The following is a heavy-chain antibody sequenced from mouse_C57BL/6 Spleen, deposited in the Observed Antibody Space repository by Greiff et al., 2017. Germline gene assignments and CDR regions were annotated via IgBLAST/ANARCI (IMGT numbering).Heavy chain of an antibody. J-gene: IGHJ4*01. CDR3: GIYDGYYDAMDY. V-gene: IGHV1-22*01. CDR1: GYTFTDYN. D-gene: IGHD2-3*01. Sequence: LQESGPELVKPGASVKMSCKASGYTFTDYNMHWVKQSHGKSLEWIGYINPNNGGTSYNQKFKGKATLTVNKSSSTAYMELRSLTSEDSAVYYCGIYDGYYDAMDYWGQGTSVTVSS. CDR2: INPNNGGT.